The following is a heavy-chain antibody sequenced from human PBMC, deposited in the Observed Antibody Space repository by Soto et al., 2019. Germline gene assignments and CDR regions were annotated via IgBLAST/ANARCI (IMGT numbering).Heavy chain of an antibody. CDR3: ARLLNYYDSSAYFA. CDR1: GFTFSSYG. Sequence: GGSLRLSCAASGFTFSSYGMHWVRQAPGKGLEWVAVIWYDGSNKYYADSVKGRFTISRDNSKNTLYLQMNSLRAGDTAVYYCARLLNYYDSSAYFAWGQGTLVTVSS. D-gene: IGHD3-22*01. J-gene: IGHJ5*02. V-gene: IGHV3-33*01. CDR2: IWYDGSNK.